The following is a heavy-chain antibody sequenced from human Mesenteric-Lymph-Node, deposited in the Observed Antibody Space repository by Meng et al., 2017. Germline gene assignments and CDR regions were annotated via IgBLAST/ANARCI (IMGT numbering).Heavy chain of an antibody. CDR3: ARVSSGWDYFDY. V-gene: IGHV4-31*03. J-gene: IGHJ4*02. CDR1: VGSVSSGGYY. D-gene: IGHD6-19*01. CDR2: IYYSGST. Sequence: EHGHGWCMPSMPLPFTCTVSVGSVSSGGYYWTWIRPHPGRGLEWFGHIYYSGSTFYNPSLKRRVIISIDTSKNQFSLNLRSVTAADTAVYYCARVSSGWDYFDYWGQGTLVTVSS.